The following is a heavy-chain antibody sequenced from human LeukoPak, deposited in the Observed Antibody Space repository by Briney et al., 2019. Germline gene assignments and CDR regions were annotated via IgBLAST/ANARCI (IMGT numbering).Heavy chain of an antibody. Sequence: SVKVSCKASGGTFSSYAIRWVRQAPGQGLEWMGRIIPILGIANYAQKFQGRVTITADKSTSTAYMELSSLRSEDTAVYYCARDLLTTVVTRYFDYWGQGTLVTVSS. CDR3: ARDLLTTVVTRYFDY. D-gene: IGHD4-23*01. J-gene: IGHJ4*02. CDR2: IIPILGIA. CDR1: GGTFSSYA. V-gene: IGHV1-69*04.